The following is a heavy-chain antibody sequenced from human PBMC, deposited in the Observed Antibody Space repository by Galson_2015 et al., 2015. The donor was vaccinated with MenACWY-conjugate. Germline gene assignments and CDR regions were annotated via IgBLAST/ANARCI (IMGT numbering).Heavy chain of an antibody. CDR2: ISSRSSTI. CDR1: GITFSDYS. Sequence: SLRLSCAASGITFSDYSMNWVRQAPGKGLEWVASISSRSSTIYYADSVKGRFTISRDNAKDSLYLQMNSLRDEDTAVYFCAREKSNYLGYWGQGTLVTVSS. V-gene: IGHV3-48*02. J-gene: IGHJ4*02. CDR3: AREKSNYLGY.